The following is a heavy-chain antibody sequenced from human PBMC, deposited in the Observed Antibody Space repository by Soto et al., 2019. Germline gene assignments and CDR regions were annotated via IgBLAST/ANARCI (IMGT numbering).Heavy chain of an antibody. J-gene: IGHJ6*02. CDR2: IWSEGSYR. CDR1: GXTVSRYC. D-gene: IGHD6-19*01. Sequence: GSLRLSCAASGXTVSRYCMHWVRRAPGKGLEWVALIWSEGSYRYCADSVKGRFTISRDNSKNMLYLDMNSLRVEDTAVYYRARDGPPIVVAGLNRGGMDVWGQGTTGPVSS. CDR3: ARDGPPIVVAGLNRGGMDV. V-gene: IGHV3-33*01.